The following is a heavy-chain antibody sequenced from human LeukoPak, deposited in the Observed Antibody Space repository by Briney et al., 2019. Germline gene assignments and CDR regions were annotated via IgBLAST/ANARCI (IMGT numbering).Heavy chain of an antibody. V-gene: IGHV3-7*01. CDR3: ARGKVHDY. J-gene: IGHJ4*02. CDR1: GFTFSTYW. CDR2: IKQDGSGE. Sequence: GGSLRLSCAASGFTFSTYWMSWVRQAPGKGLEWVANIKQDGSGEFYVDSVKGRFTFSRDNAKESLYLQMNSLRAEDTAVYYCARGKVHDYWGQGTLVTVSS.